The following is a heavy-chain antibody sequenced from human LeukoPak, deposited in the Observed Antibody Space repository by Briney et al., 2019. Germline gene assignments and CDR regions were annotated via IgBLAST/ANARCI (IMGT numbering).Heavy chain of an antibody. D-gene: IGHD1-20*01. CDR3: ARRSRYNWNVGWFDP. V-gene: IGHV4-59*12. Sequence: SETLSLTCIASGGSISSYYWSWIRQPPGKGPEWIGYIFYSGGTNYNPSLKSRVTISVDTSKNQFSLKLSSVTAADTAVYYCARRSRYNWNVGWFDPWGQGTLVTVSS. J-gene: IGHJ5*02. CDR2: IFYSGGT. CDR1: GGSISSYY.